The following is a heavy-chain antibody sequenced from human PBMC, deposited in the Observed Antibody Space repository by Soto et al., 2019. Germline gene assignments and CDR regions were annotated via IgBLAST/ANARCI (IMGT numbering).Heavy chain of an antibody. CDR2: ISYDGSNK. D-gene: IGHD3-22*01. Sequence: QVQLVESGGGVVQPGRSLRLSCAASGFTFSSYGMHWVRQAPGKGLEWVAVISYDGSNKYYADSVKGRFTISRDNSKNALYLQMNSLRAEDTAVYYCAKDRGRDYYGSSGYYVRALDYWGQGTLVTVSS. CDR1: GFTFSSYG. V-gene: IGHV3-30*18. CDR3: AKDRGRDYYGSSGYYVRALDY. J-gene: IGHJ4*02.